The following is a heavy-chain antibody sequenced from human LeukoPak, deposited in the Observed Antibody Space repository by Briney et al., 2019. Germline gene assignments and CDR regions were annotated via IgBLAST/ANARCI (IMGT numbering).Heavy chain of an antibody. CDR2: IYYSGST. V-gene: IGHV4-31*03. CDR3: ARGIAAAGTAWFDP. CDR1: GGSISSGGYY. Sequence: SETLSLTCTVSGGSISSGGYYWSWIRQHPGKGLEWIGYIYYSGSTYYNPSLKSRVTISVDTPKNQFSLKLSSVTAADTAVYYCARGIAAAGTAWFDPWGQGTLVTVSS. J-gene: IGHJ5*02. D-gene: IGHD6-13*01.